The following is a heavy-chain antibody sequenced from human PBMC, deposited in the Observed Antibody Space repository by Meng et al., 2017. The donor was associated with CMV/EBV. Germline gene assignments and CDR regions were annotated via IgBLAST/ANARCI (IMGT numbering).Heavy chain of an antibody. CDR2: IKSKTDGGTT. V-gene: IGHV3-15*01. CDR1: FRNAW. D-gene: IGHD1-26*01. J-gene: IGHJ3*02. Sequence: FRNAWMSWVRQAPGKGLEWVGRIKSKTDGGTTDYAAPVKGRFTISRDDSKNTLYLQMNSLKTEDTAVYYCTTDICSGSSAGAAFDIWGQGTMVTVSS. CDR3: TTDICSGSSAGAAFDI.